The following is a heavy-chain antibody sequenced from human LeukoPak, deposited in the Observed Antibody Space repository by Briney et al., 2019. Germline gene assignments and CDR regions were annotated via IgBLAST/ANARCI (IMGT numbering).Heavy chain of an antibody. V-gene: IGHV3-7*01. J-gene: IGHJ4*02. CDR2: IKQDGSEK. D-gene: IGHD3-10*01. CDR1: GFTFSNYW. CDR3: ARGRGGLLWFGEFNS. Sequence: GGSLRLSCAASGFTFSNYWMSWVRQAPGKRLEWVANIKQDGSEKYYVDSVKGRFTISRDNADNSLYLQMNSLRAEDTAVYYCARGRGGLLWFGEFNSWGQGTLVTVSS.